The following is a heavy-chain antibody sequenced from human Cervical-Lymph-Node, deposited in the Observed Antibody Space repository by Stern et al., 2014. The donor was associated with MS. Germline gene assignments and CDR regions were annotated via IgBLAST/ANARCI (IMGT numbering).Heavy chain of an antibody. J-gene: IGHJ4*02. CDR2: IIPIFDTA. Sequence: VQLEESGAEVKKPGSSVKVSCKASGGTFSNYAISWVRQAPGQGLEWMGGIIPIFDTANYAQKFQGRVTITADESTSTAYMELSSLRSEDTAVYYCARGEKQWLSLWDYWGQGTLVTVSS. V-gene: IGHV1-69*01. CDR3: ARGEKQWLSLWDY. CDR1: GGTFSNYA. D-gene: IGHD6-19*01.